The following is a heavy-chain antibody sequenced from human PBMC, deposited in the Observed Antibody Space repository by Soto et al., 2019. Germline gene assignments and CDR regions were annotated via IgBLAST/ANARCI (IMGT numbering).Heavy chain of an antibody. CDR3: ARDQGRGYNYGFDY. J-gene: IGHJ4*02. V-gene: IGHV3-33*01. D-gene: IGHD5-18*01. CDR1: GFTFSSYG. Sequence: GGSLRLSCAASGFTFSSYGMHWVRRAPGKGLEWVAVIWYDGSNKYYADSVKGRFTISRDNSKNTLYLQMNSLRAKDTAVYYCARDQGRGYNYGFDYWGQGTLVTVSS. CDR2: IWYDGSNK.